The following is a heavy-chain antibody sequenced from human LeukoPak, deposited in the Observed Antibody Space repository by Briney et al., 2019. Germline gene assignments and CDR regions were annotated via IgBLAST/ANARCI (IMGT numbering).Heavy chain of an antibody. CDR3: ARGFDWLSYYFDY. J-gene: IGHJ4*02. CDR2: INPNSGDT. D-gene: IGHD3-9*01. V-gene: IGHV1-2*02. Sequence: GASVKVSCKASGGTFSSYAISWVRQAPGQGLEWMGWINPNSGDTNYAQKFQGRVTMTRDTSISTAYMELSRLRSDDTAVYYCARGFDWLSYYFDYWGQGTLVTVSS. CDR1: GGTFSSYA.